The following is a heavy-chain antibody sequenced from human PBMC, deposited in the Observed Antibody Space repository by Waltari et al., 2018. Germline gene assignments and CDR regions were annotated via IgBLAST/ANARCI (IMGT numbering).Heavy chain of an antibody. CDR1: GFTFSNCW. Sequence: EVQLVESGGGLVQPGGSLRLSCAASGFTFSNCWMDWVRQAPGKGLVGVSRIYGDGTTTHYADSVKGRFSVSRDNAKNTLYLQMNSLRAEDTAVYYCARTVAGSFDHWGQGTLVNVSS. D-gene: IGHD6-19*01. J-gene: IGHJ4*02. CDR3: ARTVAGSFDH. V-gene: IGHV3-74*01. CDR2: IYGDGTTT.